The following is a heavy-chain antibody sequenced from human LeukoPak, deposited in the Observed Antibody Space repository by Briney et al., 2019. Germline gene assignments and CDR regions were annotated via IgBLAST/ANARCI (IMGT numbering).Heavy chain of an antibody. CDR1: GFTFSTYA. D-gene: IGHD3-22*01. J-gene: IGHJ4*02. V-gene: IGHV3-23*01. CDR2: ISGSGSGT. CDR3: AKGSNPTMIVVPPSEIDY. Sequence: PGGSLRLSCAASGFTFSTYAMTWVRQAPGQGLEWVSSISGSGSGTYYADSVKGRFTISRDNSKNTLYLQMNSLRAEDTAVYYCAKGSNPTMIVVPPSEIDYWGQGTLVTVSS.